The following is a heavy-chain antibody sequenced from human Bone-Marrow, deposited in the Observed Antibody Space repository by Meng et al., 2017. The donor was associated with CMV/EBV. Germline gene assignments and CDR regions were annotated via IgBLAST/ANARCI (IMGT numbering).Heavy chain of an antibody. CDR3: AKPVRRFLEGGDY. V-gene: IGHV3-30*02. J-gene: IGHJ4*02. CDR1: GFTFSSYG. CDR2: IRYDGSNK. Sequence: GESLKISCAASGFTFSSYGMHWVRQAPGKGLEWVAFIRYDGSNKYYADSVKGRFTISRDNSENTLYLQMNSLRAEDTAVYYCAKPVRRFLEGGDYWGQGTLVTVSS. D-gene: IGHD3-3*01.